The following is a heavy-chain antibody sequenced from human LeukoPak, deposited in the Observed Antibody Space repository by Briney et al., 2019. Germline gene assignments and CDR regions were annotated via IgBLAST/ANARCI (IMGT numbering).Heavy chain of an antibody. V-gene: IGHV3-7*01. CDR1: GFTFSSYW. CDR3: ARLGYCSGGSCYSSYYFDY. Sequence: GGSLRLSCAASGFTFSSYWMSWVRQAPGKGLGWVANIKQDGSEKYYVDSVKGRFTISRDNAKNSLYLQMNSLRAEDTAVYYCARLGYCSGGSCYSSYYFDYWGQGTLVTVSS. CDR2: IKQDGSEK. J-gene: IGHJ4*02. D-gene: IGHD2-15*01.